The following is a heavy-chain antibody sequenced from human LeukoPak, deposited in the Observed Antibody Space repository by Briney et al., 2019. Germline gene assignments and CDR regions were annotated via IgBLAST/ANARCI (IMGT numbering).Heavy chain of an antibody. CDR3: ARDRAARPTNWFDP. CDR1: GYTFTSYG. CDR2: ISAYNGNT. J-gene: IGHJ5*02. V-gene: IGHV1-18*01. Sequence: ASVKVSCKASGYTFTSYGISWVRQAPGQGLEWMGWISAYNGNTNYAQKLQGRVTMTTDTSTSTAYMELRSLRSDDTAVYYCARDRAARPTNWFDPWGQGTLVTVSS. D-gene: IGHD6-6*01.